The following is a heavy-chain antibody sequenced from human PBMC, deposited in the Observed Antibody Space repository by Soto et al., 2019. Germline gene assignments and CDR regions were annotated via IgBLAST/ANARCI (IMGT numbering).Heavy chain of an antibody. V-gene: IGHV1-69*12. CDR3: ASHSGSSPEGQYYYVMDV. CDR2: IIPIFGTA. CDR1: GGTFSSYA. Sequence: QVQLVQSGAEVKKPGSSVKVSCKASGGTFSSYAISWVRQAPGQGLEWMGGIIPIFGTADYAQKFQGRVTITADESTSTDYMELSSLRSEDTAVYYCASHSGSSPEGQYYYVMDVWGQGTTVTVSS. D-gene: IGHD1-26*01. J-gene: IGHJ6*02.